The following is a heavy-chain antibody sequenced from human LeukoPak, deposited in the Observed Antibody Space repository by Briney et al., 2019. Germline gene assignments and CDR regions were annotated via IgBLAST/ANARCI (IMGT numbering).Heavy chain of an antibody. CDR1: GGTFSSYA. D-gene: IGHD6-19*01. CDR2: IIPILGIA. CDR3: ARDPYSSGWYGFDYYYGMDV. J-gene: IGHJ6*02. V-gene: IGHV1-69*04. Sequence: VASVKVSCKASGGTFSSYAISWVRQAPGQGLEWMGRIIPILGIANYAQKFQGRVTITADKSTSTAYMELSSLRSEDTAVYYCARDPYSSGWYGFDYYYGMDVWGQGTTVTVSS.